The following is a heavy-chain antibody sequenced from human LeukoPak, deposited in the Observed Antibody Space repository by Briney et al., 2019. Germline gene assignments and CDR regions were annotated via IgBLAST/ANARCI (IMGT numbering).Heavy chain of an antibody. J-gene: IGHJ4*02. V-gene: IGHV3-7*01. CDR3: ARGYGVAY. D-gene: IGHD4/OR15-4a*01. CDR1: GFTLSSYW. Sequence: GGSPRLSCAASGFTLSSYWMAWVRQAPGKGLEWVANIKEDGSEKHYVDSVKGRFTISRDNAKNSLYLQMNSLRAEDTAVYYCARGYGVAYWGQGTLVIVS. CDR2: IKEDGSEK.